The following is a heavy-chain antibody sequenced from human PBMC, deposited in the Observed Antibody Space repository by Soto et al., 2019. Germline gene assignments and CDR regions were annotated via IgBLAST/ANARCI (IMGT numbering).Heavy chain of an antibody. CDR1: GGTFSSYT. D-gene: IGHD1-1*01. J-gene: IGHJ6*03. V-gene: IGHV1-69*02. CDR3: ARGYSLLYYYYYYMDV. CDR2: IIPILGIA. Sequence: ASVKVSCKASGGTFSSYTISWVRQAPGQGLEWMGRIIPILGIANYAQKFQGRVTITADKSTSTAYMELSSLRSEDTAVYYCARGYSLLYYYYYYMDVWGKGTTVTV.